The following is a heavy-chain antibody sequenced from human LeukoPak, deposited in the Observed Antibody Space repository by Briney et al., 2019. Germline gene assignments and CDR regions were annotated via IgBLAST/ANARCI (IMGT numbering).Heavy chain of an antibody. Sequence: GGSLRLSCAASGFTFSDYYMSWIRQAPGKGVEWVSYISSSGSTIYYADSVKGRFTISRDNAKNSLYLQMNSLRAEDTAVYYCARDLDCSSTSCYYYMDVWGKGTTVTVSS. CDR3: ARDLDCSSTSCYYYMDV. V-gene: IGHV3-11*01. CDR2: ISSSGSTI. CDR1: GFTFSDYY. D-gene: IGHD2-2*01. J-gene: IGHJ6*03.